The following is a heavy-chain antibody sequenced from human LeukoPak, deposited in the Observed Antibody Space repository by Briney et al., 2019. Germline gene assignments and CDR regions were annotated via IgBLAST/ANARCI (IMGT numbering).Heavy chain of an antibody. V-gene: IGHV3-53*01. Sequence: GGSLRLSCAASGFTVSSNYMSWVRQAPGKGLEWVSVIYSGGSTYYADSVKGRFTISRDNSKNTLYLQMNSLRAEDTAVYYCAATYYYDSSGYYYQYWGQGTLVTVSP. CDR1: GFTVSSNY. J-gene: IGHJ4*02. CDR3: AATYYYDSSGYYYQY. D-gene: IGHD3-22*01. CDR2: IYSGGST.